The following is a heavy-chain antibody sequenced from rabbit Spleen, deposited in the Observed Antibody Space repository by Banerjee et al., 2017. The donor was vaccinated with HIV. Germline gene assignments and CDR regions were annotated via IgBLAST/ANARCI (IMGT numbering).Heavy chain of an antibody. CDR1: GFSFSSSYY. J-gene: IGHJ6*01. D-gene: IGHD1-1*01. CDR2: IYAGSSGNT. CDR3: ARRASSSGWSIDL. V-gene: IGHV1S45*01. Sequence: QEQLEESGGDLVKPEGSLTLTCTASGFSFSSSYYMCWVRQAPEKGPEWIACIYAGSSGNTYYATWAKGRFTISKTSSTTVTLQMTSLTAADTATYFCARRASSSGWSIDLWGPGTLVTVS.